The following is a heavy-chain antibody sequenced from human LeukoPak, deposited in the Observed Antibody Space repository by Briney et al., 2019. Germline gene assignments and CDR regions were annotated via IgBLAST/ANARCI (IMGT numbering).Heavy chain of an antibody. V-gene: IGHV4-59*08. D-gene: IGHD4-17*01. CDR1: GGSISSYY. CDR3: ARLTPDYGDWYFDL. CDR2: IYYSGSA. Sequence: SETLSLTCTVSGGSISSYYWSWIRQPPGKGLEWFGYIYYSGSANYNPSLKSRVTISVATSKNQFSLKLSSVTAADTAVYYCARLTPDYGDWYFDLWGRGTLVTVS. J-gene: IGHJ2*01.